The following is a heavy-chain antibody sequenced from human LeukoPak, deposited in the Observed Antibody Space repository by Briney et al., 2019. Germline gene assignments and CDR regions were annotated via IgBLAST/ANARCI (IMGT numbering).Heavy chain of an antibody. CDR3: ARWQSNTSSGFRFYGLDV. CDR2: IYYSGST. D-gene: IGHD2-2*01. CDR1: GGSISSYY. Sequence: SETLSLTCTVSGGSISSYYWSWIRQPPGKGLEWIGYIYYSGSTNYNPSLKSRVTISVDTSKNQFSLKLTSVTAADTAVYYCARWQSNTSSGFRFYGLDVWGQGTTVIVSS. V-gene: IGHV4-59*01. J-gene: IGHJ6*02.